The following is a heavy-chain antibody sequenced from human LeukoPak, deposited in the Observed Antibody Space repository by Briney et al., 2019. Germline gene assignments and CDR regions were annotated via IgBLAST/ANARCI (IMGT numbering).Heavy chain of an antibody. V-gene: IGHV3-73*01. Sequence: GGSLKLPCAASGFTFSGSAMHWVRQASGKGLEWVGRIRSKANGYATAYAASVKGRFTISRDDSKNTAYLQMNSLKTEDTAVYYCTKGWELPNWFDPWGQGTLVTVSS. D-gene: IGHD1-7*01. CDR2: IRSKANGYAT. CDR3: TKGWELPNWFDP. J-gene: IGHJ5*02. CDR1: GFTFSGSA.